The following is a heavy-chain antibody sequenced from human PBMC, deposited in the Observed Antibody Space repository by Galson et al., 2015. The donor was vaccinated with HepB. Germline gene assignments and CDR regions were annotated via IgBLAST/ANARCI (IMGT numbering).Heavy chain of an antibody. CDR1: GFTFSNDW. J-gene: IGHJ6*02. V-gene: IGHV3-15*01. Sequence: TLRLSCEASGFTFSNDWMSWVRQAPGKGLEWVGRIKSKTGGGTTDYAAPVKGRFTISRDDSKNTLYLQMNSLKSEGTAVYYCTTKDIVEPSAPGYSYYYGMDVWGQGTTVTVSS. CDR3: TTKDIVEPSAPGYSYYYGMDV. D-gene: IGHD2-15*01. CDR2: IKSKTGGGTT.